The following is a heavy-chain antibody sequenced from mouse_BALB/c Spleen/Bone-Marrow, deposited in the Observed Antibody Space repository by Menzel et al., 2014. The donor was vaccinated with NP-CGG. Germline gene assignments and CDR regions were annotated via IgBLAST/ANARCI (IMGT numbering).Heavy chain of an antibody. Sequence: VKLQESGPELVKPGASVKISCKASGYAFSSSWMNWVKQRPGQGLEWIGRIYPGDGDTNYNGKFKGKATLTADKSSSTAYMHLSRLTTVDSEVYFFSRHACGCSYWYFDVWGEGTTVTVSS. D-gene: IGHD1-3*01. V-gene: IGHV1-82*01. CDR3: SRHACGCSYWYFDV. CDR2: IYPGDGDT. J-gene: IGHJ1*01. CDR1: GYAFSSSW.